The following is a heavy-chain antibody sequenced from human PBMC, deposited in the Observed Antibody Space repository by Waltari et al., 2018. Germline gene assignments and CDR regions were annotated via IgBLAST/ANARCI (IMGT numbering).Heavy chain of an antibody. D-gene: IGHD2-21*01. CDR2: IYYTGST. CDR3: PRHGVIGTKIFDY. Sequence: QLQLQESGPGLVKPSGTLSLTCTVPGGSISDRSHYWGWIRQPAGKGLEWIGSIYYTGSTSYNPSLKSRVTISVDTSKNQFSLKLTSVTAADTAVYYCPRHGVIGTKIFDYWGQGTLVTVSS. V-gene: IGHV4-39*01. J-gene: IGHJ4*02. CDR1: GGSISDRSHY.